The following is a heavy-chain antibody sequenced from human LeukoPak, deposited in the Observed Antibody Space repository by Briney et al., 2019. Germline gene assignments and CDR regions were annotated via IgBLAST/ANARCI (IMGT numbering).Heavy chain of an antibody. D-gene: IGHD3-16*02. CDR1: GGSISSSSYF. CDR3: ARQGIVGSDY. Sequence: SETLSLTCTVSGGSISSSSYFWAWIRQPPGKGPEWIGSISYSGSTYYNPSLKSRVTISADTSKNQFSLTLSSVTAADTAAYYCARQGIVGSDYWGQGTLVTVSS. V-gene: IGHV4-39*01. CDR2: ISYSGST. J-gene: IGHJ4*02.